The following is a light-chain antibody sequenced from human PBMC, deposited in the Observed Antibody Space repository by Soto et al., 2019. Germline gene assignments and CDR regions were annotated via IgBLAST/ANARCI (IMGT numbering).Light chain of an antibody. V-gene: IGKV3-11*01. J-gene: IGKJ1*01. Sequence: ETVLTQSPATLSLSPGQRVTLSCRASQSVGSYLAWYQQKPGQAPRLLIYDASNRATGIPARFSGSGSGTDFTLTITSLEPEDFAVYYCQQYDNWPRTFGQGTKVDIK. CDR3: QQYDNWPRT. CDR2: DAS. CDR1: QSVGSY.